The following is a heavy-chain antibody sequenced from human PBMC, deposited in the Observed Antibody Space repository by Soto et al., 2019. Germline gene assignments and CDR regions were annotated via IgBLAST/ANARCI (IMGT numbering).Heavy chain of an antibody. V-gene: IGHV4-31*03. CDR3: ARGSFSSSSSWFDP. Sequence: PSETLSLTCTVSGGSISSGGYYWSWIRQHPGKGLEWIGYIYYSGRTYYNPSLHSRVSIAVDTTENQFSLKLTSVTVADTSVYYCARGSFSSSSSWFDPWGRGTLVTVSS. CDR1: GGSISSGGYY. D-gene: IGHD6-6*01. J-gene: IGHJ5*02. CDR2: IYYSGRT.